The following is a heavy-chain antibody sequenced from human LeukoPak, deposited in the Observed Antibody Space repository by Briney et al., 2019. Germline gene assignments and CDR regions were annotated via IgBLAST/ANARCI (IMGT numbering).Heavy chain of an antibody. CDR1: GGSISSSNR. CDR3: ASDYYGSGSHL. J-gene: IGHJ4*02. V-gene: IGHV4-4*02. D-gene: IGHD3-10*01. Sequence: PSETLSLACAVSGGSISSSNRWSWVRQPPGKGLEWIGEIYHSGSTNYNPSLKSRVTISVDKSKNQFSLKLSSVTAADTAVYYCASDYYGSGSHLRGQGTLVTVSS. CDR2: IYHSGST.